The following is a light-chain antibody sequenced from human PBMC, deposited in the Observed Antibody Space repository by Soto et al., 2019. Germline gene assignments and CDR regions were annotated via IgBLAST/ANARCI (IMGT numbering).Light chain of an antibody. J-gene: IGKJ2*01. CDR2: AAS. V-gene: IGKV3-20*01. CDR3: QQQGT. Sequence: EIVLTQSPGTLSLSPGERATLSCRASRSLSSSYVVWYQQKPGQAPRLLIYAASRRATGIPDRFSGSGSANEDTLTIRRFEAEDFAVYYCQQQGTFGQGTKLEIK. CDR1: RSLSSSY.